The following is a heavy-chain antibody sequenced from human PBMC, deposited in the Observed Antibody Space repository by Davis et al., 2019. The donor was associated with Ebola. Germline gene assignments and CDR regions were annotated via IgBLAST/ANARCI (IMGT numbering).Heavy chain of an antibody. D-gene: IGHD6-19*01. CDR1: GFTFSSYA. CDR2: ISSSGSTI. CDR3: ARDFSGESSGWYGIVDY. Sequence: GESLKISCAASGFTFSSYAMSWIRQAPGKGLEWVSYISSSGSTIYYADSVKGRFTISRDNSKNTLYLQMNSLRAEDTAVYYCARDFSGESSGWYGIVDYWGQGTLVTVSS. V-gene: IGHV3-48*01. J-gene: IGHJ4*02.